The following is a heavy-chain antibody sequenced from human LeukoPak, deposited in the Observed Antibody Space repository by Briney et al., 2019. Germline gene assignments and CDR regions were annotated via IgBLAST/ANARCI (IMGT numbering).Heavy chain of an antibody. CDR3: AKLLSSGWFDY. D-gene: IGHD6-19*01. V-gene: IGHV3-30*18. CDR2: TSYDGSNK. J-gene: IGHJ4*02. CDR1: GFTFSSYG. Sequence: PGGSLRLSCAASGFTFSSYGMHWVRQAPGKGLEWVAVTSYDGSNKYYADSVKGRFTISRDNSKNTLYLQMNSLRAEDTAVYYCAKLLSSGWFDYWGQGTLVTVSS.